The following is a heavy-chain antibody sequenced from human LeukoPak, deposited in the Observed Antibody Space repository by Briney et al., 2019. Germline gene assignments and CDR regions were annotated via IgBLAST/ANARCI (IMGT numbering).Heavy chain of an antibody. V-gene: IGHV4-34*01. CDR1: GGSFSGYY. D-gene: IGHD6-13*01. CDR2: INHSGST. Sequence: SETLSLTCAVYGGSFSGYYWSWIRQPPGKGLEWIGEINHSGSTNYNPSLKSRVTISVDTSKNQFSLKLSSVTAADTAVYYCARRGYSSSWYPNSYYYYMDVWGKGTTVTVPS. CDR3: ARRGYSSSWYPNSYYYYMDV. J-gene: IGHJ6*03.